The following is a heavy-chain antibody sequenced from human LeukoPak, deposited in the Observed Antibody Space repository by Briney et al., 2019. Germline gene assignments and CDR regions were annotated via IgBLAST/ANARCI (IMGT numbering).Heavy chain of an antibody. D-gene: IGHD6-6*01. Sequence: PSETLSLTCSVSGGSISSLYWSWIRQPPGKGLEWIGYIYYTGSTNYNPSLKSRVTMFVDMSKNQFSLRLSSVTAADTAVYYCARHRAYSSSSPFDYWGQGTLVNVSS. J-gene: IGHJ4*02. CDR3: ARHRAYSSSSPFDY. V-gene: IGHV4-59*08. CDR1: GGSISSLY. CDR2: IYYTGST.